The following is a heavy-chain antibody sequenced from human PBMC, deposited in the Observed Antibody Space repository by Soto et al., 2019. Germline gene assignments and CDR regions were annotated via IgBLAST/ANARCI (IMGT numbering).Heavy chain of an antibody. Sequence: PSETLSLTCAVYGGSFSGYYWSWIRQPPGKGLEWIGEINHSGSTNYNPSLKSRVTISVDTSKNQFSLKLSSVTAADTAVYYCARLLRYCSGGSCHRPSFYFDYWGQGTLVTVSS. V-gene: IGHV4-34*01. CDR2: INHSGST. J-gene: IGHJ4*02. D-gene: IGHD2-15*01. CDR3: ARLLRYCSGGSCHRPSFYFDY. CDR1: GGSFSGYY.